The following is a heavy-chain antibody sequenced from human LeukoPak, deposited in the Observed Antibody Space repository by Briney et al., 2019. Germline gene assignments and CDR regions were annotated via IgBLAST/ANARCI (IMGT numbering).Heavy chain of an antibody. CDR1: GYTFTGFG. Sequence: ASVKVSCKASGYTFTGFGINWVRQAPGQGLAWMGWISGYNDNTHYAKKFQGRVTLTTDTPTNTAYMELRSLRSDDTAVYYCARDGTSTDDYWGQGTLVTVSS. CDR2: ISGYNDNT. D-gene: IGHD1-7*01. CDR3: ARDGTSTDDY. J-gene: IGHJ4*02. V-gene: IGHV1-18*01.